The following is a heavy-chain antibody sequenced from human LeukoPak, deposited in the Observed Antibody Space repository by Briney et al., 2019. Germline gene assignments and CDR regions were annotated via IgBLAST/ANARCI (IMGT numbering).Heavy chain of an antibody. CDR1: GDSISSGRYY. D-gene: IGHD5-18*01. V-gene: IGHV4-61*01. Sequence: SQTLSLTCTVSGDSISSGRYYWSWIRQPPGKGLEWIGYIYYSGSTNYNPSLKSRVTISVDTSKNQFSLNLNSVTAADTAVYYCASMRVNSYGYYYGLDVWGQGTTVTVSS. J-gene: IGHJ6*02. CDR2: IYYSGST. CDR3: ASMRVNSYGYYYGLDV.